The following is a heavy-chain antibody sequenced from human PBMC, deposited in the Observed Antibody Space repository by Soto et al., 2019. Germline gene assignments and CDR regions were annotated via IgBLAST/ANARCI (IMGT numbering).Heavy chain of an antibody. CDR1: GFTFSSYA. D-gene: IGHD1-26*01. Sequence: EVQLLESGGGLVQPGGSLRLSCAASGFTFSSYAMSWVRQAPGKGLEWVSAISGSGGSTYYADSVKGRFTISRDNSKNTLYLQMNSLRAEDTAVYYCAKAHGYSGSYSAAQGLDYWGQGTLVTVSS. J-gene: IGHJ4*02. V-gene: IGHV3-23*01. CDR3: AKAHGYSGSYSAAQGLDY. CDR2: ISGSGGST.